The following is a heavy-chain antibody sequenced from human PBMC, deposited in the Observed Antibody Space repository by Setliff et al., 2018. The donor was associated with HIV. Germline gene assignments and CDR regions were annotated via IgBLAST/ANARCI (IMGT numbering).Heavy chain of an antibody. D-gene: IGHD3-22*01. Sequence: GGSLRLSCAASGFNFRGYNMNWVRQAPGKGLEWVSSITEGGGTYYADSVKGRFTISRDNSKNTRYLQMNSLRAEDTAVYYCAKTRITMIVVVPKDYYYGMDVWGQGTTVTVSS. J-gene: IGHJ6*02. CDR2: ITEGGGT. V-gene: IGHV3-66*02. CDR1: GFNFRGYN. CDR3: AKTRITMIVVVPKDYYYGMDV.